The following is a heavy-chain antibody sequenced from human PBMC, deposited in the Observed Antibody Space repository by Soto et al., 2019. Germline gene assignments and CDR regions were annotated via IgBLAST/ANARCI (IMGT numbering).Heavy chain of an antibody. Sequence: SETLSLTCTVSGGSISSYYWSWIRQPPGKGLEWIGYIYYSGSTNHNPSLKSRFTISVDTSKNQFSLKLSSVTAADTAVYYCARDTGGSGSYDNWFDPRGQGTLVTVSS. CDR3: ARDTGGSGSYDNWFDP. D-gene: IGHD3-10*01. V-gene: IGHV4-59*01. CDR2: IYYSGST. J-gene: IGHJ5*02. CDR1: GGSISSYY.